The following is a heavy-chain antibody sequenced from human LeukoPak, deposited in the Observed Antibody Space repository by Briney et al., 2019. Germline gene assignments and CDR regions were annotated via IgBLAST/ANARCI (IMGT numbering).Heavy chain of an antibody. CDR1: GFTFSSYS. Sequence: GGSLRLSCAASGFTFSSYSMNWVRQAPGKGLEWVSSISSSSSYIYYADSVQGRFTISRDNAKNSLYLQMNSLRAEETAVYYCASSYSGGSVDWGQGTLVTVSS. CDR3: ASSYSGGSVD. J-gene: IGHJ4*02. V-gene: IGHV3-21*01. CDR2: ISSSSSYI. D-gene: IGHD6-19*01.